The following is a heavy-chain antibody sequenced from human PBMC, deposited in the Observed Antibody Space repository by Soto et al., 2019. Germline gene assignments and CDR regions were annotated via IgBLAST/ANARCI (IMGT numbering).Heavy chain of an antibody. CDR3: ARGRGRYDFWSGYYVPRGFDY. J-gene: IGHJ4*02. D-gene: IGHD3-3*01. V-gene: IGHV3-7*01. CDR2: IKQDGSEK. CDR1: GFTFSSYW. Sequence: GGSLRLSCAASGFTFSSYWMSWVRQAPGKGLEWVANIKQDGSEKYYVDSVKGRFTISRDNAKNSLYLQMNSLRAEDTAVYYCARGRGRYDFWSGYYVPRGFDYWGQGTLVTVSS.